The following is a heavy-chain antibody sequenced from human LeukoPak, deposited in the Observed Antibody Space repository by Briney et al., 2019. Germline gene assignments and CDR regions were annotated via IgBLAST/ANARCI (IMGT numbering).Heavy chain of an antibody. CDR1: GYTFTGYY. CDR2: INPNSGGT. CDR3: ARASDSNYYYYGMDV. V-gene: IGHV1-2*04. D-gene: IGHD4-11*01. Sequence: ASVKVSCKASGYTFTGYYMQWMRQAPGQGLGWMGWINPNSGGTNYAQKFQGWVTMTRDTSISTAYMELSRLRSDDTAVYYCARASDSNYYYYGMDVWGQGTTVTVSS. J-gene: IGHJ6*02.